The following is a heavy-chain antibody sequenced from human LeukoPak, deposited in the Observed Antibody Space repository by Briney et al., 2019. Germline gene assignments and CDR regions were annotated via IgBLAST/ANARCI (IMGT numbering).Heavy chain of an antibody. CDR1: GGSINSCRYY. Sequence: SETLSLTCTVSGGSINSCRYYWGWIRQPPGKGLEWIGSMCYTGSTYYNPSLKSRVTISIDTSKSQFSLKLSSVTAADTAVYYCARVNYYDSSGAYCYMDVWGRGTTVTVSS. J-gene: IGHJ6*03. D-gene: IGHD3-22*01. V-gene: IGHV4-39*07. CDR3: ARVNYYDSSGAYCYMDV. CDR2: MCYTGST.